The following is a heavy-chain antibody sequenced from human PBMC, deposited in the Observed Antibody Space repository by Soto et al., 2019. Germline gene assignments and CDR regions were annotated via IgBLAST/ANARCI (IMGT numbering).Heavy chain of an antibody. J-gene: IGHJ6*02. V-gene: IGHV1-3*02. CDR2: SNGGNGFT. CDR3: ARLSYSDALDV. D-gene: IGHD4-17*01. Sequence: QVQLVQSGAEVRTPGAPVKISCKASGYTFRSHGVQWVRQAPGQRLEWVGWSNGGNGFTKYSQEFQDRVTITRDKAASTIYVELHSLTCDDAAVYDCARLSYSDALDVWGQGTTVTVSS. CDR1: GYTFRSHG.